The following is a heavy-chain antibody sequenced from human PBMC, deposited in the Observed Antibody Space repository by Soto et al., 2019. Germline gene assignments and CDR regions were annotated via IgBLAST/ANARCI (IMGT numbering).Heavy chain of an antibody. CDR1: GGSFTDYY. J-gene: IGHJ6*03. CDR3: ARGEWMIRGADYYYYMDV. Sequence: QVQLQQWGAGLLRPSETLSLTCAVYGGSFTDYYWTWIRQPPGKGLEWIGEINHKTNTPYNPSLESRVTFSVDTSKKQFSLRLTSVTAADTALYYCARGEWMIRGADYYYYMDVWGKGTTVTVSS. CDR2: INHKTNT. D-gene: IGHD3-10*01. V-gene: IGHV4-34*02.